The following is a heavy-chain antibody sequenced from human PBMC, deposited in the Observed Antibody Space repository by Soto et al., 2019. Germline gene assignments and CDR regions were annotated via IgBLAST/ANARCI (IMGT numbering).Heavy chain of an antibody. CDR3: ARNSLGYYMYYGMDV. D-gene: IGHD3-3*01. CDR2: IYHSGST. J-gene: IGHJ6*02. V-gene: IGHV4-4*02. CDR1: GGSISSSNW. Sequence: PSETLSLTCAVSGGSISSSNWWSWVRQPPGKGLEWIGEIYHSGSTNYNPSLKSRVTISVDKSKNQFSLKLSSVTAADTAVYYCARNSLGYYMYYGMDVWGQGTTVTVSS.